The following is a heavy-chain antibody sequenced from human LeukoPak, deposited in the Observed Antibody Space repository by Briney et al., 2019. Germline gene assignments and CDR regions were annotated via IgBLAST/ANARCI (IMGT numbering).Heavy chain of an antibody. J-gene: IGHJ4*02. V-gene: IGHV1-18*01. Sequence: AAVKVSCKASGYTFTSYGISWVRQAPGQGLEWMGWISAYNGNTNYAQKLRGSVTMTTDTSTSTAYMELRSLRSDDTAVYYCARDRKSYYDFWSGYLRNDYWGQGTLVTVSS. CDR3: ARDRKSYYDFWSGYLRNDY. D-gene: IGHD3-3*01. CDR2: ISAYNGNT. CDR1: GYTFTSYG.